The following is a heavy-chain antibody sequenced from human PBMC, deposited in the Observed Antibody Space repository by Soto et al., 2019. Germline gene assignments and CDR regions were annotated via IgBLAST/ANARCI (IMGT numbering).Heavy chain of an antibody. V-gene: IGHV3-23*01. CDR3: AKDHYYDSSGYLDY. J-gene: IGHJ4*02. CDR2: ISGSGGST. D-gene: IGHD3-22*01. CDR1: GFTFSSYA. Sequence: VGSLRLSCAASGFTFSSYATSWVRQAPGKGLEWVSAISGSGGSTYYADSVKGRFTISRDNSKNTLYLQMNSLRAEDTAVYYCAKDHYYDSSGYLDYWGQGTLVTVSS.